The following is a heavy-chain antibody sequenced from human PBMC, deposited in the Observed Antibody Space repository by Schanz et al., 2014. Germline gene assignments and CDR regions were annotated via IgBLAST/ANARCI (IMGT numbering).Heavy chain of an antibody. CDR1: GFTFSSYA. CDR3: ARDRRHADLDH. J-gene: IGHJ1*01. CDR2: ISWNSGTI. V-gene: IGHV3-23*01. Sequence: EVQLLESGGGLVQPGGSLRLSCAASGFTFSSYAMSWVRQAPGKGLEWVSVISWNSGTIGYADSVKGRFTISRDNSNKTGDLQMNSLRAENPPLYCCARDRRHADLDHWGQGTLVTVSS. D-gene: IGHD3-9*01.